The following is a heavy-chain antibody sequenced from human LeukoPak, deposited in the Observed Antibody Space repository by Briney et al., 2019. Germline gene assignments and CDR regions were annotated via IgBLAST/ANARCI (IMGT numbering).Heavy chain of an antibody. Sequence: GGSLRLSCVASGFTFSVYDMSWVRQAPGKGLEWVSVFSGSGGSTFYADSVKGRFTISRDNSKNTLYLQMSSLRAEDTAVYYCARVAGASGREYWGQGTLVTVSS. V-gene: IGHV3-23*01. CDR2: FSGSGGST. D-gene: IGHD6-13*01. J-gene: IGHJ4*02. CDR3: ARVAGASGREY. CDR1: GFTFSVYD.